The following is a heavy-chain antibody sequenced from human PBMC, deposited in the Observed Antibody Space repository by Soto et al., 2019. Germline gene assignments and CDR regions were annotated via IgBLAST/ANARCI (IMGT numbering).Heavy chain of an antibody. CDR3: ASSLGVVAASPGY. V-gene: IGHV1-8*01. CDR2: MNPNSGNT. J-gene: IGHJ4*02. CDR1: GYTFTSYD. Sequence: QVQLVQSGAEVKKPGASVKVSCKASGYTFTSYDINWVRQATGQGLEWMGWMNPNSGNTGYAQKFQGRGTMTRNTSISTAYMELSSLRSEDPAVYYCASSLGVVAASPGYWCQGTLVIVCS. D-gene: IGHD2-15*01.